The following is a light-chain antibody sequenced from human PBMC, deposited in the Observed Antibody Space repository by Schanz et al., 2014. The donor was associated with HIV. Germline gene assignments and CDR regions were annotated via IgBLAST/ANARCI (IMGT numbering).Light chain of an antibody. V-gene: IGLV2-11*01. CDR1: SSDVGANNY. CDR2: DVN. J-gene: IGLJ2*01. CDR3: CSFAGSSTWV. Sequence: QSALTQPRSVSGSPGQSVTISCTGTSSDVGANNYVSWYQQHPGKAPKFMIYDVNKRPSGVPDRFSGSKSDNTASLTISGLQAEDEADYYCCSFAGSSTWVFGGGTKVTVL.